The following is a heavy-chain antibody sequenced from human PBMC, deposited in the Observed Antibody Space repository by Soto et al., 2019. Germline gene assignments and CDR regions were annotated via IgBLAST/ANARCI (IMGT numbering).Heavy chain of an antibody. CDR2: TIPILAIT. J-gene: IGHJ3*01. CDR3: ARGGDGSGSESVFDV. Sequence: QVHLVQSGAVVKKPGSSMTVSCKTSGATFSTYPITWVRQAPGQGLEWMGRTIPILAITDYAQKFQGRVTITADRSTTTAYMELTSLKLEDTAVYYCARGGDGSGSESVFDVWGQGTMVTVSS. D-gene: IGHD3-22*01. CDR1: GATFSTYP. V-gene: IGHV1-69*02.